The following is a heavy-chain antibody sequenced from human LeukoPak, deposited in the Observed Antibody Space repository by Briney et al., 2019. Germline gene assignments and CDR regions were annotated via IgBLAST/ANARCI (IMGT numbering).Heavy chain of an antibody. Sequence: PGGSLRGSCVASGYTFSSYSINWVRHAPGKGLEWVSSISVRSNYIYYADSVRGRFSISRDDARDSLYLQMNSLRAEDTAVYFCVRLRRNSDTSGFYYYYDFWGQGTLVTVSS. J-gene: IGHJ4*02. V-gene: IGHV3-21*01. CDR1: GYTFSSYS. D-gene: IGHD3-22*01. CDR2: ISVRSNYI. CDR3: VRLRRNSDTSGFYYYYDF.